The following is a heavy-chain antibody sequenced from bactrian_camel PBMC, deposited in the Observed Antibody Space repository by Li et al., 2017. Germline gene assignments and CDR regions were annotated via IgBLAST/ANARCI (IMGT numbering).Heavy chain of an antibody. V-gene: IGHV3S10*01. CDR1: GIILSRYA. D-gene: IGHD7*01. Sequence: DVQLVESGGGLVQPGGSLRVSCVASGIILSRYAVTWVRQAPGKGLEWVSSTASDGTTYYADSVKGWFTISRDNAKNTLYLQLNSLKTEDTAAYYCTKRRGTWYSDGMDIWGKGTQVTVS. J-gene: IGHJ7*01. CDR2: TASDGTT.